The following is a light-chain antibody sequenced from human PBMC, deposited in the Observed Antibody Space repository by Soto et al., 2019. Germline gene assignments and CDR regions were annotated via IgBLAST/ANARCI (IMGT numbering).Light chain of an antibody. Sequence: QSALTQPRSVSGSPGQSVTISCAGTSSDVGGYDYVSWYQQHPDKVPKILIFDVTQRPSGVPNRFSGSKSGNTATLTISGLQADDEADYYCCSYAGSYTLIFGGGTKLTVL. J-gene: IGLJ2*01. V-gene: IGLV2-11*01. CDR3: CSYAGSYTLI. CDR2: DVT. CDR1: SSDVGGYDY.